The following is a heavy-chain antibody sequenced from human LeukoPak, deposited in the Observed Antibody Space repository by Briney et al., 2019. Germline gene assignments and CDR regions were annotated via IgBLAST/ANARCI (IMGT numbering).Heavy chain of an antibody. CDR1: GGSITSYY. CDR2: IYYSGST. CDR3: ARAGQQWLFYFDY. D-gene: IGHD6-19*01. V-gene: IGHV4-59*01. J-gene: IGHJ4*02. Sequence: SETLSLTCAVSGGSITSYYWSWIRQPPGKGLEWIGYIYYSGSTNYNPSLKSRVTISVDTSKNQFSLKLSSVTAADTAVYYCARAGQQWLFYFDYWGQGTLVTVSS.